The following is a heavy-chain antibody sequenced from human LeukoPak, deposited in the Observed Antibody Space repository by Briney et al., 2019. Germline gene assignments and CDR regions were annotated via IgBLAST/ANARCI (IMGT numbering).Heavy chain of an antibody. J-gene: IGHJ4*02. Sequence: GGSLRLSCTASGFTFGDYAMSWVRQAPGKGLEWVGFIRSKAYGGTTEYAASVKGRFTISRDDSKSIAYLQMNSLKTEDTAVYYCTRSRRGYSYGYRDYWGQGTLVTVSS. D-gene: IGHD5-18*01. CDR1: GFTFGDYA. V-gene: IGHV3-49*04. CDR2: IRSKAYGGTT. CDR3: TRSRRGYSYGYRDY.